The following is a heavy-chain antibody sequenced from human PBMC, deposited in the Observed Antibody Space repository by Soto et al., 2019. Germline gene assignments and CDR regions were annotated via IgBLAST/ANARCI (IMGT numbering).Heavy chain of an antibody. CDR2: ISAYNGNT. CDR3: ARDPGTAMVKSNWFDP. D-gene: IGHD5-18*01. Sequence: GASVKVSWKASGDAFTSYGISWVRQAPGQGLEWMGWISAYNGNTNYAQKLQGRVTMTTDTSTSTAYMELRSLRSDDTAVYYCARDPGTAMVKSNWFDPWGQGTLVTVSS. J-gene: IGHJ5*02. V-gene: IGHV1-18*01. CDR1: GDAFTSYG.